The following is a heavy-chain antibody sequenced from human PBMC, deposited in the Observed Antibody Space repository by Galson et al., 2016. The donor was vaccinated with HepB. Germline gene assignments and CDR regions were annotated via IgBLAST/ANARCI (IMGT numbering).Heavy chain of an antibody. CDR1: GGSFSGYY. CDR2: INHSGST. CDR3: ARGRYYDFWSGDNGMYV. Sequence: ETLSLTCAVYGGSFSGYYWSWIRQPPGKGLEWIGEINHSGSTNYNPSLKSRVTISVDTSNNQFSLKLSSVTAADTAVYYCARGRYYDFWSGDNGMYVWGQGTTVTASS. V-gene: IGHV4-34*01. D-gene: IGHD3-3*01. J-gene: IGHJ6*02.